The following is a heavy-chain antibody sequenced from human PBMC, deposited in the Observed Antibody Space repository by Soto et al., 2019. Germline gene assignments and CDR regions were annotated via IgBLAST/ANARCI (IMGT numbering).Heavy chain of an antibody. CDR2: ISGSDSST. D-gene: IGHD5-12*01. CDR1: GFTFSSYA. V-gene: IGHV3-23*01. Sequence: EVQLLESGGGLVQPGGSLRLSCAASGFTFSSYAMNWVRQAPGKGLEWVSVISGSDSSTYYADSVKGRFTISRDNSKNTLYVQMNSRRAEDTAIYYCAKAISGYNAPLDHWGQGTRVTVSS. J-gene: IGHJ4*02. CDR3: AKAISGYNAPLDH.